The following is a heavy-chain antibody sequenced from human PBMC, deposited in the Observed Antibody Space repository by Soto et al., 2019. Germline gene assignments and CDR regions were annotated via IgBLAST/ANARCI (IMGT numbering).Heavy chain of an antibody. CDR2: MSYDGSDK. D-gene: IGHD3-10*01. J-gene: IGHJ6*02. Sequence: QVQLVESGGGVVQPGRSLRLSCTASGFTFSTYGMHWVRQAPGKGLEWVAVMSYDGSDKYHVDSVKGRFTISRDNSRNTLYLQMNSLRVEDTAIYYCVKDWGVRHIHYFYGMDVWGQGTTVTVSS. V-gene: IGHV3-30*18. CDR3: VKDWGVRHIHYFYGMDV. CDR1: GFTFSTYG.